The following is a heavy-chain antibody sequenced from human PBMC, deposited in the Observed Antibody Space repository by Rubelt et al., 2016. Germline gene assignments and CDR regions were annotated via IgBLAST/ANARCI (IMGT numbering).Heavy chain of an antibody. Sequence: QVQLVQSGAEVKKPGSSVKVSCKASGGTFSSYAISWVRQAPGQGLDWMGRIIPILGIANDAQKFQGRVTITADKSTSTAYMELSSLRSEDTAVYYCARDPRSYHAFDIWGQGTMVTVSS. CDR2: IIPILGIA. V-gene: IGHV1-69*04. CDR3: ARDPRSYHAFDI. CDR1: GGTFSSYA. D-gene: IGHD1-26*01. J-gene: IGHJ3*02.